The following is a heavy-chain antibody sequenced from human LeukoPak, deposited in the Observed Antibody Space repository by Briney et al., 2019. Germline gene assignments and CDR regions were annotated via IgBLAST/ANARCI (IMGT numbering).Heavy chain of an antibody. CDR2: MNPNSGNT. Sequence: ASVKVSCKASGYTFTSYDINWVRQATGQGLEWMGWMNPNSGNTGYAQKFQGRVTMTRNTSISTAYMELSSLRSEDTAVYYCARDRGIHLENWFDPWGQGTLVTVSS. CDR1: GYTFTSYD. CDR3: ARDRGIHLENWFDP. J-gene: IGHJ5*02. D-gene: IGHD3-10*01. V-gene: IGHV1-8*01.